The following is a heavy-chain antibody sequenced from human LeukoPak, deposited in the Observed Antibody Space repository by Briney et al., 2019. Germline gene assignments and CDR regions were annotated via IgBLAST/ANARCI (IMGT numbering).Heavy chain of an antibody. D-gene: IGHD1-26*01. V-gene: IGHV5-51*01. CDR2: IFPDDSDT. CDR3: ARLLREGRRNYFYYMDV. CDR1: GHNFTSQW. Sequence: GESLKISCKGSGHNFTSQWIAWVRQMPGKGLEWMGIIFPDDSDTRVSPSFQGQVTLSADMSINTAYLQWASLKASDRAIYYCARLLREGRRNYFYYMDVWGEGTTVTVSS. J-gene: IGHJ6*03.